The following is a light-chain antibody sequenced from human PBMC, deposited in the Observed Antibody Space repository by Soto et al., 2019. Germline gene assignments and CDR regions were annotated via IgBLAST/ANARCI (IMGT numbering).Light chain of an antibody. CDR3: SSYTSSSTLV. V-gene: IGLV2-14*01. Sequence: QSVLTQPASVSGSPGQSITISCTGSSSDVGAYNYVSWYQHHPGKAPKLIIYEVTNRPSGVSNRFSGSKSGNTASLTISALQAEDEADYYCSSYTSSSTLVFGGGTKVTVL. CDR1: SSDVGAYNY. J-gene: IGLJ2*01. CDR2: EVT.